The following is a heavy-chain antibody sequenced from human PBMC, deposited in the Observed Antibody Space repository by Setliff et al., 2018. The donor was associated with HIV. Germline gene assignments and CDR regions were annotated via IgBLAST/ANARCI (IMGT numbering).Heavy chain of an antibody. V-gene: IGHV3-21*01. D-gene: IGHD3-3*01. J-gene: IGHJ6*02. CDR2: ISIGSGAAI. CDR3: ARDNLYYNLYDGSPVYGMDV. CDR1: GFTFRNYN. Sequence: KPGGSLRLSCAASGFTFRNYNFNWVRQAPGRGLEWVSSISIGSGAAIYYAESVQGRFTVSRDNSKNSLYLQMNSLRAEDTAVYYCARDNLYYNLYDGSPVYGMDVWGQGTTVTVSS.